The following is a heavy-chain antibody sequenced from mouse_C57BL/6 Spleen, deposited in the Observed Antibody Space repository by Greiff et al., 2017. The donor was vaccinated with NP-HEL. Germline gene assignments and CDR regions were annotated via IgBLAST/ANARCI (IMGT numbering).Heavy chain of an antibody. V-gene: IGHV1-52*01. CDR3: ARLGYYGSSSAWFAY. J-gene: IGHJ3*01. Sequence: QVQLQQPGAELVRPGSSVKLSCKASGYTFTSYWMHWVKQRPIQGLEWIGNIDPSDSETHYNQKFKDKATLTVDKSSSTAYMQLSSLTSEDSAVYYCARLGYYGSSSAWFAYWGQGTLVTVSA. CDR2: IDPSDSET. CDR1: GYTFTSYW. D-gene: IGHD1-1*01.